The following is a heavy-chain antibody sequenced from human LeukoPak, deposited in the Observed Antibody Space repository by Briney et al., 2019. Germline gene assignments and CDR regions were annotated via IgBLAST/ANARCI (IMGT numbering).Heavy chain of an antibody. CDR3: ARGSPSSGWPDNWFDP. D-gene: IGHD6-19*01. Sequence: ASVKVSCKASGYTFTGYYMHWVRQAPGHGLEWMGWINPNSGGTNYAQKFQGRVTMTRDTSISTAYMELSRLRSDDTAVYYCARGSPSSGWPDNWFDPWGQGTLVTVSS. CDR1: GYTFTGYY. V-gene: IGHV1-2*02. CDR2: INPNSGGT. J-gene: IGHJ5*02.